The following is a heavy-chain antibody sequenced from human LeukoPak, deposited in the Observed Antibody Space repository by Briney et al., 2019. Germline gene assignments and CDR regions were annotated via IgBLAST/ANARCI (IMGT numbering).Heavy chain of an antibody. J-gene: IGHJ6*03. CDR2: ISAYNGNT. D-gene: IGHD3-22*01. CDR1: GYTFTSYG. CDR3: ARDLFGVVASYYMDV. V-gene: IGHV1-18*01. Sequence: ASVKVSCKASGYTFTSYGISWVRQAPGQGLEWMGWISAYNGNTNYAQKLQGRVTMTTDTSTSTAYTELRSLRSDDTAVYYRARDLFGVVASYYMDVWGKGTTVTVSS.